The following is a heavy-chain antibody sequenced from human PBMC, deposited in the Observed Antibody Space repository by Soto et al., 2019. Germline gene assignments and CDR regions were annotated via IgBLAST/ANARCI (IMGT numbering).Heavy chain of an antibody. V-gene: IGHV3-30-3*01. D-gene: IGHD2-15*01. CDR2: ISYDGSNK. CDR3: ARAGGLLRSWLDP. Sequence: GGSLRLSCAASGFTFSSYAMHWVREAPGKGLEWVAVISYDGSNKYYADSVKGRFTISRDNAKNTLYLQKNSLRAEDTAVYYCARAGGLLRSWLDPWRQGTLVTVSS. J-gene: IGHJ5*02. CDR1: GFTFSSYA.